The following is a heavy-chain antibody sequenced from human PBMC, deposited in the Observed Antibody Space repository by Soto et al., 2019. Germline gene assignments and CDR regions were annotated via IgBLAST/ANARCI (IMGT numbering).Heavy chain of an antibody. CDR2: INAGNGNT. Sequence: QVQLVQSGAEVKKPGASVKVSCKASGYTFTSYAMHWVRQAPGQRLEWMGWINAGNGNTKYSQKFQGRVTITRDTSASTAYMELSSLRSEDTAVYYCARVRYYYGSGSYYNGFVSWGQGTLVTVSS. CDR1: GYTFTSYA. V-gene: IGHV1-3*01. J-gene: IGHJ5*01. CDR3: ARVRYYYGSGSYYNGFVS. D-gene: IGHD3-10*01.